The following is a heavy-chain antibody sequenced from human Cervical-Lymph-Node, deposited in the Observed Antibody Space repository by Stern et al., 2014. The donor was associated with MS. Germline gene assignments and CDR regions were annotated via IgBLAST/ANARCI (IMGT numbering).Heavy chain of an antibody. CDR1: GYTFTDYY. CDR3: ARDLADYRYYFDS. Sequence: QLVQSGTDVKKPGASAKVSCEASGYTFTDYYIHWVRQAPGHGLEWMGWINPATGATTYAQNFQGRVTMTRDTSITTAYMILSRLSSDDTAVYYCARDLADYRYYFDSWGPGTLVTVSS. CDR2: INPATGAT. V-gene: IGHV1-2*02. J-gene: IGHJ4*02. D-gene: IGHD4-11*01.